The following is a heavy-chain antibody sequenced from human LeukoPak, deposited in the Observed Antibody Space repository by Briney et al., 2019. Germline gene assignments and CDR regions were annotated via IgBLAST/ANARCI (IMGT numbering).Heavy chain of an antibody. J-gene: IGHJ4*02. CDR3: ARDGVYYYGSRRVDY. CDR1: GFTFSSYS. D-gene: IGHD3-10*01. V-gene: IGHV3-48*01. CDR2: ISSSSTI. Sequence: GGSLRLSCAASGFTFSSYSMNWVRQAPGKGLEWVSYISSSSTIYYADSVKGRFTISRDNSKNTLDLQMNSLRADDTAVYYCARDGVYYYGSRRVDYWGQGTLVTVSS.